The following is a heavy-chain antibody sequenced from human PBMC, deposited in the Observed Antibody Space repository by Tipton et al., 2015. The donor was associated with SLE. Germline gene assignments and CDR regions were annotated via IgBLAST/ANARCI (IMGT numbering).Heavy chain of an antibody. CDR1: GGSFSGYY. D-gene: IGHD6-13*01. CDR2: INHSGST. CDR3: ARDPRGYSSSRSLDY. Sequence: TLSLTCAVYGGSFSGYYWSWIRQPPGKGLEWIGEINHSGSTNYNPSLKSRVTISVDTSKNQFSPKLSSVTAADTAVYYCARDPRGYSSSRSLDYWGQGTLVTVSS. J-gene: IGHJ4*02. V-gene: IGHV4-34*01.